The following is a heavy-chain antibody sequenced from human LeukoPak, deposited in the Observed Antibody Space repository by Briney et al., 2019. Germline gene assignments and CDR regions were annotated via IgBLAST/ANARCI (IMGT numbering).Heavy chain of an antibody. CDR3: ARRAGAYSHPYDY. J-gene: IGHJ4*01. V-gene: IGHV3-30*02. CDR2: IRYDGSNK. CDR1: GFTFSSYG. D-gene: IGHD4/OR15-4a*01. Sequence: GGSLRLSCAASGFTFSSYGMHWVRQAPGKGLEWVAFIRYDGSNKYYADSVKGRFTISRDNSKNTLYLQMNSLRAADTAVYYCARRAGAYSHPYDYWGQGTLVTVSS.